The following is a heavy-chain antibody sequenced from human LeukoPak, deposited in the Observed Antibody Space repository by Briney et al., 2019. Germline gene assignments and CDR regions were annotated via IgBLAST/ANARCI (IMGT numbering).Heavy chain of an antibody. D-gene: IGHD4-23*01. J-gene: IGHJ4*02. Sequence: GGSLRLSCAASGFMFSGESMTWVRQAPGRGLECVANIRKDGSDKNYVASVKGRFTISRDNAKNSLYLQMDSLRAEDTAIYYCARGLRWQDYWGRGTLVTVSS. CDR1: GFMFSGES. CDR2: IRKDGSDK. V-gene: IGHV3-7*05. CDR3: ARGLRWQDY.